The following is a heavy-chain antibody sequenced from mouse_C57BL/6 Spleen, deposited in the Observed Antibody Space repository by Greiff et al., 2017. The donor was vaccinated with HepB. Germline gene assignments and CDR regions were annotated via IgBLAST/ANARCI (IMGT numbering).Heavy chain of an antibody. CDR2: IYPGDGDT. J-gene: IGHJ1*03. D-gene: IGHD1-2*01. V-gene: IGHV1-82*01. CDR3: ARSDYGLSYWYFDV. CDR1: GYAFSSSW. Sequence: VQLQQSGPELVKPGASVKISCKASGYAFSSSWMNWVKQRPGKGLEWNGRIYPGDGDTNYNGKFKGKATLTADKSSSTAYMQLSSLTSEDSAVYFCARSDYGLSYWYFDVWGTGTTVTVSS.